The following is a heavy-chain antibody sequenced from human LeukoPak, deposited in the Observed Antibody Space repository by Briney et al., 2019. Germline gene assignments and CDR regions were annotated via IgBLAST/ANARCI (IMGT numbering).Heavy chain of an antibody. Sequence: SETLSLTCSVSGGSISSSYWSWIRQPPGRGLEWIGYSYYTGDSNYSPSLKSRVTISFATSKKQLSLRLRSVSATDTAVYYCARRVHNRGLYDLGAFDIWGQGTMVTVSS. V-gene: IGHV4-59*08. CDR3: ARRVHNRGLYDLGAFDI. D-gene: IGHD2-8*01. J-gene: IGHJ3*02. CDR2: SYYTGDS. CDR1: GGSISSSY.